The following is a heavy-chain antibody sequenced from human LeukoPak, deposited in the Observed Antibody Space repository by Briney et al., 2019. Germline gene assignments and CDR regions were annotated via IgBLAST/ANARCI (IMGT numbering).Heavy chain of an antibody. CDR1: GYTFTGYY. Sequence: SVKVSCKASGYTFTGYYMHWVRQAPGQGLEWMGWINPNSGGTNYAQKFQGRVTMTRDTSISTAYMELSRLRSDDTAVYYCARGTYYDILNGFILGDYWGQGTLVTVSS. CDR3: ARGTYYDILNGFILGDY. D-gene: IGHD3-9*01. CDR2: INPNSGGT. J-gene: IGHJ4*02. V-gene: IGHV1-2*02.